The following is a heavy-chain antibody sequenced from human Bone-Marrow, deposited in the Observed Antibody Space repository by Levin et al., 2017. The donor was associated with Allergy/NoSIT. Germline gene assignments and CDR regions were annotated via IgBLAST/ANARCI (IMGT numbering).Heavy chain of an antibody. CDR1: GFSLTTSQVG. CDR2: IYWDEDK. V-gene: IGHV2-5*02. D-gene: IGHD1-1*01. J-gene: IGHJ4*02. CDR3: AHRQTRPTDWNGGSFDY. Sequence: SGPTLVKPTQTLTLTCTFSGFSLTTSQVGVGWIRQPPGKALEWLALIYWDEDKRYSPSLKSRLTIAKDTSKNQVILRMTNMDPAETATYYCAHRQTRPTDWNGGSFDYWGQGALVTVSS.